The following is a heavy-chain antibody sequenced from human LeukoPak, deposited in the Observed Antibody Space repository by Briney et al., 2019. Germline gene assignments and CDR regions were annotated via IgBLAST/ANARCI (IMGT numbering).Heavy chain of an antibody. CDR1: GGSISSTTYY. CDR3: VGSPILSYFDY. CDR2: ISYSGST. J-gene: IGHJ4*02. V-gene: IGHV4-39*01. D-gene: IGHD2-2*01. Sequence: SETLSLTCTVSGGSISSTTYYWGWIRQPPGKGLEWMGTISYSGSTYYNPSLKSRVTISVDTSKNQFSLKLSSVTAADTAVYYCVGSPILSYFDYWGQGTLVTDSS.